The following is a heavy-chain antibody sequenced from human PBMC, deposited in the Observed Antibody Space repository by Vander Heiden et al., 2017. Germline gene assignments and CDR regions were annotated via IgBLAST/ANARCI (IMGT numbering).Heavy chain of an antibody. J-gene: IGHJ6*02. D-gene: IGHD2-21*02. Sequence: RLSCAASGFAFINYAMTWVRQAPGKGLEWVSAISGSANSTYYADSVGGRFTVARDNSKNTLYLHMNSLRAEDTAIYFCARVTKRGGYGLDVWGQGTTVTVSS. V-gene: IGHV3-23*01. CDR1: GFAFINYA. CDR2: ISGSANST. CDR3: ARVTKRGGYGLDV.